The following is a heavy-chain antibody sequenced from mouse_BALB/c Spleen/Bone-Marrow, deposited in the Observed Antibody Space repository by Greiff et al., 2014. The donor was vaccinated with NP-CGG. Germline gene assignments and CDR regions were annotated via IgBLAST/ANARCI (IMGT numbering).Heavy chain of an antibody. CDR1: GYTFTSSW. J-gene: IGHJ2*01. D-gene: IGHD2-1*01. V-gene: IGHV1S130*01. CDR3: ARGGYGNYYFDY. CDR2: IHPNSGNT. Sequence: QLQQSGSVLVRPGASVKLSCKASGYTFTSSWMHWAKQRPGQGLEWIGEIHPNSGNTNYNEKFKGKATLTVDTSSSTAYVDLSSLTSEDSAVYYCARGGYGNYYFDYWGQGTTLTVSS.